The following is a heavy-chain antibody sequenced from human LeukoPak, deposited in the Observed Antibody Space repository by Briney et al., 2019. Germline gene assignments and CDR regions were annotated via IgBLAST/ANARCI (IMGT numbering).Heavy chain of an antibody. Sequence: GGSLRLSCTVSGFTVSSNSMSWVRQAPGKGLEWVSFIYSDNTHYSDSVKGRFTISRDNAKNSLYLQMNSLRAEDTAVYYCAELGITMIGGVWGKGTTVTVSS. D-gene: IGHD3-10*02. CDR1: GFTVSSNS. CDR3: AELGITMIGGV. J-gene: IGHJ6*04. CDR2: IYSDNT. V-gene: IGHV3-53*01.